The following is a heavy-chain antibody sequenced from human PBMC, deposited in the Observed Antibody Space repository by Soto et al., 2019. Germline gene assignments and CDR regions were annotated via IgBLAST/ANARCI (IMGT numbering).Heavy chain of an antibody. CDR3: ARDRVGKSYNWNYFGTRWFDP. D-gene: IGHD1-7*01. CDR2: IYSGGST. V-gene: IGHV3-66*03. J-gene: IGHJ5*02. Sequence: EVQLVESGGGLIQPGGSLRLSCAASGFTVSSNYMSWVRQAPGKGLEWVSVIYSGGSTYYADSVKGRFTISRDNSKNTLYLQMNSLRAEDTAVYYCARDRVGKSYNWNYFGTRWFDPWGQGTLVTVSS. CDR1: GFTVSSNY.